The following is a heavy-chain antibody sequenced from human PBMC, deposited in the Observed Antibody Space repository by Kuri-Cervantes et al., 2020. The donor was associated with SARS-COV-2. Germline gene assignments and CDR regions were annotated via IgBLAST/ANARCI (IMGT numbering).Heavy chain of an antibody. D-gene: IGHD2-21*02. J-gene: IGHJ3*02. Sequence: GESLKISCAASGFTFSSYGMHWVRQAPGKGLEWVSAISGSGGSTYYADSVKGRFTISRDNSKNTLYLQMNSLRAEDTAVYYCARVRALCGGDCYSANDAFDIWGQGTMVTVSS. CDR2: ISGSGGST. CDR3: ARVRALCGGDCYSANDAFDI. V-gene: IGHV3-23*01. CDR1: GFTFSSYG.